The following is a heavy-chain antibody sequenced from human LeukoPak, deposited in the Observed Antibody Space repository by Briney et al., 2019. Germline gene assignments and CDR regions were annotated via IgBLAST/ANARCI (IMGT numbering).Heavy chain of an antibody. D-gene: IGHD3-10*01. CDR3: ARGPPPSLWFGELPGSWFDP. Sequence: ASVKVSCKASGYTFTGYYMHWVRQAPGQGLEWMGRINPNSGGTNYAQKFQGRVTMTRDTSISTAYMELSRLRSDDTAVYYCARGPPPSLWFGELPGSWFDPWGQGTLVTVSS. CDR2: INPNSGGT. V-gene: IGHV1-2*06. J-gene: IGHJ5*02. CDR1: GYTFTGYY.